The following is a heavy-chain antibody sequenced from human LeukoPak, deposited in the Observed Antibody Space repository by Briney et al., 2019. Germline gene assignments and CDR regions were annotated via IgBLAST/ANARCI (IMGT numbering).Heavy chain of an antibody. CDR2: IGTGGDT. CDR1: GFTFGSYD. V-gene: IGHV3-13*04. Sequence: GGSLRLSCAASGFTFGSYDMHWVRQVTGKSLEWVSAIGTGGDTYYRGSVKGRLTISRDNAKDSLYLQMNSLGAGDTAVYCCGRSRAAPYQPIDFWGQGTLVTVSS. D-gene: IGHD2-2*01. J-gene: IGHJ4*02. CDR3: GRSRAAPYQPIDF.